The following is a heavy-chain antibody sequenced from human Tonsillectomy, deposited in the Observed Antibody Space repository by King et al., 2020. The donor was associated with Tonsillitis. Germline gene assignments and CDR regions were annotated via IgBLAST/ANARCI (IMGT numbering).Heavy chain of an antibody. CDR1: GFTFSRYA. J-gene: IGHJ4*02. V-gene: IGHV3-23*03. CDR2: IHGGGRTV. Sequence: VQLVESGGGLVQPGESLRLSCAASGFTFSRYAMNWVRQAPGKGLEWVAIIHGGGRTVYYADSVKGRFTISRDYSKNTVYLQMNNLSAEDTAVYYCAKDRGVSDGWPIVDNWGQGTLVTVSS. D-gene: IGHD3-10*01. CDR3: AKDRGVSDGWPIVDN.